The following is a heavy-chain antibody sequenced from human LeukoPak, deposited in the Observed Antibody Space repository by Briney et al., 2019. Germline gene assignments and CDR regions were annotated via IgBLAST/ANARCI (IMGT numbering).Heavy chain of an antibody. CDR1: GYTFTSYG. J-gene: IGHJ4*02. CDR3: ARALYCSGGSCYSGSIDS. CDR2: MSAYNGNT. Sequence: ASVKVSCKASGYTFTSYGITWVRHAPGQGLECMGWMSAYNGNTNYAKKLQGRVTMTTHTSTSTAYMELRSLRSDGTAVYCCARALYCSGGSCYSGSIDSWGQGTLVTVSS. D-gene: IGHD2-15*01. V-gene: IGHV1-18*01.